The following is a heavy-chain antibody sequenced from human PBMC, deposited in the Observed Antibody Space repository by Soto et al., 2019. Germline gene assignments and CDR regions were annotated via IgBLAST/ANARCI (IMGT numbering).Heavy chain of an antibody. CDR3: ASPYSRASKGDY. CDR2: VYSSGAT. J-gene: IGHJ4*02. CDR1: GGSISTSGYY. V-gene: IGHV4-39*01. Sequence: SETLSLTCTISGGSISTSGYYWGWIRQPPGRGLEWIGSVYSSGATYYNSSLKSRVTISIDTSRNEFSLKLSSVTAADTAVYYCASPYSRASKGDYWGQGTLVTVSS. D-gene: IGHD6-13*01.